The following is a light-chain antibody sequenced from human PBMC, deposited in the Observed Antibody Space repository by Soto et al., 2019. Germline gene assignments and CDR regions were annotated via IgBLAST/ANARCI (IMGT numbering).Light chain of an antibody. J-gene: IGKJ1*01. CDR3: QRYGSYPLT. CDR2: DAT. Sequence: DIQMTQSPSTLSASVGDRVTISCRASQTISNWLTWYQQKPGQAPKLLIYDATRLESGAPSRFSGSRSGTDFTLTISSLQPYDFATYYCQRYGSYPLTFGQGTKVEIK. V-gene: IGKV1-5*01. CDR1: QTISNW.